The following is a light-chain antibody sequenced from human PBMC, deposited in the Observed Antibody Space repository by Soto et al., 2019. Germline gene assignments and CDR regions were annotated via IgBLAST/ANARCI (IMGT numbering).Light chain of an antibody. V-gene: IGKV3-20*01. CDR2: GAP. CDR3: QQYHWAPDT. CDR1: QIVGGDT. Sequence: EIVLTQSPGTLSLSPGERATLSCRASQIVGGDTLAWFQQRPGQAPRLVIYGAPNRAAGIPDRFSGSGSGTDFTLTVSRLEPEDFAMYYCQQYHWAPDTFGQGTRLEIK. J-gene: IGKJ5*01.